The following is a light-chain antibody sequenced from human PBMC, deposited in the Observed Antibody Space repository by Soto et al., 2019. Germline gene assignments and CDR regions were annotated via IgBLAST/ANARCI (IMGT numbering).Light chain of an antibody. CDR1: QSVSSY. J-gene: IGKJ1*01. CDR3: QQYTDSRT. CDR2: GVS. Sequence: EIVLTNSPATLSLSRWEIATLSCRASQSVSSYFAWYQQKPGQAPRLLVYGVSSRATDVPDRFSGSGSGTDFTLTISRLEPEDFALYYCQQYTDSRTFGQGTKVDIK. V-gene: IGKV3-20*01.